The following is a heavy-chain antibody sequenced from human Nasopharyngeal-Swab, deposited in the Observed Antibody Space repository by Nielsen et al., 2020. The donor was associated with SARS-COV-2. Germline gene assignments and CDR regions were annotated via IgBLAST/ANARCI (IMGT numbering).Heavy chain of an antibody. CDR2: ISASGGST. J-gene: IGHJ3*02. CDR1: GFPFNIYS. Sequence: GESLKISFIASGFPFNIYSMAWVRRTPGRGLQWVSGISASGGSTYYTDSVKGRFAVSRDNSRNTLYLQMHSLRVEDTALYYCAKDDVVRGDAFDIWGQGTMVTVSS. D-gene: IGHD3-10*01. V-gene: IGHV3-23*01. CDR3: AKDDVVRGDAFDI.